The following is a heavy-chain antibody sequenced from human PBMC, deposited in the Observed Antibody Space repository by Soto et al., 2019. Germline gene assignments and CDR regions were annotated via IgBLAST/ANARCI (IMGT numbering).Heavy chain of an antibody. D-gene: IGHD6-6*01. CDR1: KYTFTSYD. J-gene: IGHJ6*02. Sequence: QVQLVQSGAEVKKPGASVKVSCKASKYTFTSYDIHWVRQATGQGLEWMGWMNPNSGNTGYAQKFQGRVTMTRNTSINPAYVELSSLRSEDTAVYYCARIDRSSSAGHYGMDVWGQGTTVTVSS. CDR2: MNPNSGNT. V-gene: IGHV1-8*01. CDR3: ARIDRSSSAGHYGMDV.